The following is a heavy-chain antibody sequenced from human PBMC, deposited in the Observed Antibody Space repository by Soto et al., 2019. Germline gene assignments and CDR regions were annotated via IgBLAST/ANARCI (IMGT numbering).Heavy chain of an antibody. Sequence: ASVKVSCKASGYTFTSYGIIWVRQAPGQGLEWMGWISAYNGNTNYAQKLQGRVTMTTDTSTSTAYMELRSLRSDDTAVYYCARMDGTYYYDSSGYSFDYWGQGTLVTVSS. V-gene: IGHV1-18*01. J-gene: IGHJ4*02. CDR1: GYTFTSYG. CDR3: ARMDGTYYYDSSGYSFDY. D-gene: IGHD3-22*01. CDR2: ISAYNGNT.